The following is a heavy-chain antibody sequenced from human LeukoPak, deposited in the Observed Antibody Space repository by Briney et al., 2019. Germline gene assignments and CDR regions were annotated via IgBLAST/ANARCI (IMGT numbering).Heavy chain of an antibody. D-gene: IGHD3/OR15-3a*01. CDR1: GYSFTGCY. CDR3: ARGVLAGYDFSCHPLYNWFDP. J-gene: IGHJ5*02. V-gene: IGHV1-2*02. Sequence: ASVKVSCKASGYSFTGCYMHWVRQAPGQGLEWMGWINPNSGGTNYAQKFQGRVTMTRDTSISTAYMELNRLRSDDTAVYYCARGVLAGYDFSCHPLYNWFDPWGQGTLVTVSS. CDR2: INPNSGGT.